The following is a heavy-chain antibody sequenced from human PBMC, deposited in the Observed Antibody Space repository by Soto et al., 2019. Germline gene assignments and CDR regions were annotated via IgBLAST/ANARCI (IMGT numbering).Heavy chain of an antibody. CDR1: GLTFSNYE. V-gene: IGHV3-48*03. Sequence: EVQLVESGGGLVLPGGSLRLSCAASGLTFSNYEMNWVRQAPGKGLEWVSYIGRGGTTTYYADSLKGRFTISRDNAKNSLYLQMNSLRAEDTAVYYCATRSGGGGAFDFWGQGTMVNVSS. J-gene: IGHJ3*01. CDR2: IGRGGTTT. CDR3: ATRSGGGGAFDF. D-gene: IGHD3-10*01.